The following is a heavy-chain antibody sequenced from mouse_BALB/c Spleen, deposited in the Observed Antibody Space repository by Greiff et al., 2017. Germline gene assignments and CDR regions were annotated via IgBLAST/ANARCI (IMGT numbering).Heavy chain of an antibody. Sequence: EVQLQQSGAELVKPGASVKLSCTASGFNIKDTYMHWVKQRPEQGLEWIGRIDPANGNTKYDPKFQGKATITADTSSNTAYLQLSSLTSEDTAVYYCARPNPRRGTTYFDVWGAGTTVTVSS. J-gene: IGHJ1*01. CDR2: IDPANGNT. CDR3: ARPNPRRGTTYFDV. D-gene: IGHD2-13*01. V-gene: IGHV14-3*02. CDR1: GFNIKDTY.